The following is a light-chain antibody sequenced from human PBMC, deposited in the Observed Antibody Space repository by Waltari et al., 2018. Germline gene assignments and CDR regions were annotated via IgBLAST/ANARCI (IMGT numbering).Light chain of an antibody. CDR2: LGS. CDR1: QSLLHSNGNTY. CDR3: MHALQTPLT. V-gene: IGKV2-28*01. J-gene: IGKJ4*01. Sequence: DIVMTQSPLSLPVTPGEPASITCRSSQSLLHSNGNTYLDWYLQKPWQPPQVLIYLGSNRASGVPDRFRGSGSGTDFTLEISRVEAEDVGVYYCMHALQTPLTFGGGTKVEIK.